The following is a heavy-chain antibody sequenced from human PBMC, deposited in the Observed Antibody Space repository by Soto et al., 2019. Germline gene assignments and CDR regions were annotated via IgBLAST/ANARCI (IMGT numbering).Heavy chain of an antibody. CDR2: IYYSGST. J-gene: IGHJ4*02. V-gene: IGHV4-61*01. CDR3: ARELGVVDY. Sequence: QVQLQESGPGLVKPSETLSLTCTVSGGSVSSGRYYWSWIRQPPGKGLAWIGHIYYSGSTKYNPSLKIRVTISVDTSKKQFSLRLSSVTAADTAVYYCARELGVVDYWGQGTLVTVSS. CDR1: GGSVSSGRYY. D-gene: IGHD2-21*01.